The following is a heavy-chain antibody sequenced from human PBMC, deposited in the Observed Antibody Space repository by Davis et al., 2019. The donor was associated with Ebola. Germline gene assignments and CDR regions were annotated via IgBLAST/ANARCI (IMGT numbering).Heavy chain of an antibody. CDR3: ARVGAFWSGYSGFDY. CDR2: IKQDGSEK. V-gene: IGHV3-7*01. D-gene: IGHD3-3*01. Sequence: GESLKISCAASGFTFSGSAMHWVRQAPGKGLEWVANIKQDGSEKYYVDSVKGRFTISRDNAKNTLYLQMNSLRAEDTAVYYCARVGAFWSGYSGFDYWGQGTLVTVSS. J-gene: IGHJ4*02. CDR1: GFTFSGSA.